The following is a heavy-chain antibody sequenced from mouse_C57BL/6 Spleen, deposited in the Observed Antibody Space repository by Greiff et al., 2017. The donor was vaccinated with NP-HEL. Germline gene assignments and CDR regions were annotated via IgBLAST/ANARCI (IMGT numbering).Heavy chain of an antibody. CDR3: ARSVYYGSSVCAY. D-gene: IGHD1-1*01. CDR1: GYTFTSYW. Sequence: QVQLQQPGAELVKPGASVKMSCKASGYTFTSYWITWVKQRPGQGLEWIGDIYPGSGSTNYNEKFKSKATLTVDTSSSTAYMQLSSLTSEDSAVYYCARSVYYGSSVCAYWGQGTLVTVSA. V-gene: IGHV1-55*01. CDR2: IYPGSGST. J-gene: IGHJ3*01.